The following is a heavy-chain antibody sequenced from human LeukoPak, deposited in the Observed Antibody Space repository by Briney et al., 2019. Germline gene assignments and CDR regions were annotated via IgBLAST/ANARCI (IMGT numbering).Heavy chain of an antibody. CDR1: GYTFTSYA. D-gene: IGHD5-12*01. Sequence: ASVKVSCKASGYTFTSYAMNWVRQAPGQGLEWMGWINTNTGNPTYAQGFTGRFVFSLDTSVSTAYLQISSLKAEDTAVYYCARVVSGDGTSIVDYWGQGTLVTVSS. CDR2: INTNTGNP. CDR3: ARVVSGDGTSIVDY. V-gene: IGHV7-4-1*02. J-gene: IGHJ4*02.